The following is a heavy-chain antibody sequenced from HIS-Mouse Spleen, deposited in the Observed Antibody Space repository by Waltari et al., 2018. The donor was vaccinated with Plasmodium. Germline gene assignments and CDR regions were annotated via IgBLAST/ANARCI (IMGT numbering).Heavy chain of an antibody. Sequence: QLQLQESGPGLVKPSETLSLTCTVSGGSISSSSYYWGWFRQPPGKGLEWIGSLYYSGSTYYNPSLKSRVTISVDTSKNQFSLKLSSVTAADTAVYYCARQLAYYDFWSGYSRGYYFDYWGQGTLVTVSS. CDR2: LYYSGST. CDR1: GGSISSSSYY. CDR3: ARQLAYYDFWSGYSRGYYFDY. D-gene: IGHD3-3*01. V-gene: IGHV4-39*01. J-gene: IGHJ4*02.